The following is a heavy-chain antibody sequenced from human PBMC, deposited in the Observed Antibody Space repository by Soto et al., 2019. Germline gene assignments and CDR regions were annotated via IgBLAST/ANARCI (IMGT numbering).Heavy chain of an antibody. CDR3: TTGGSIAARPRSFDI. CDR2: IKSKTDGGTT. CDR1: GFTFSNAW. V-gene: IGHV3-15*01. J-gene: IGHJ3*02. D-gene: IGHD6-6*01. Sequence: GGSLRLSCAASGFTFSNAWMSWVRQAPGKGLEWVGRIKSKTDGGTTDYAAPVKGRFTISRDDSKNTLYLQMNSLKTEDTAVYYCTTGGSIAARPRSFDICGQGTMVTVSS.